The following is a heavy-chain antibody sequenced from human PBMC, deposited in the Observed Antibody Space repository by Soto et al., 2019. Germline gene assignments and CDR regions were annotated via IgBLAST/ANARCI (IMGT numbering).Heavy chain of an antibody. Sequence: SVKVSCKASGGTFSSYAISWVRQAPGQGLEWMGGIIPIFGTANYAQKFQGRVTITADKSTSTAYMELSSLRSEDTAVYYCAEADIVVVPAATHYYYYGMDVWGQGTTVTVS. CDR2: IIPIFGTA. CDR1: GGTFSSYA. J-gene: IGHJ6*02. D-gene: IGHD2-2*01. V-gene: IGHV1-69*06. CDR3: AEADIVVVPAATHYYYYGMDV.